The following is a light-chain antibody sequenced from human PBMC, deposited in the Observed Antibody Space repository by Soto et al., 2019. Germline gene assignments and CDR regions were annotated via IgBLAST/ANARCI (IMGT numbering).Light chain of an antibody. J-gene: IGKJ2*01. CDR3: QQYGISQNT. Sequence: ETVMTQSPGTLSLSPGERATLSCRASQSVSSGYLAWYQQKPGQAPRLLIFGASNRATGIPDMFTGSGSGTDFTLTISRLEPEDFEVYYCQQYGISQNTFGQGTKLEIQ. CDR1: QSVSSGY. CDR2: GAS. V-gene: IGKV3-20*01.